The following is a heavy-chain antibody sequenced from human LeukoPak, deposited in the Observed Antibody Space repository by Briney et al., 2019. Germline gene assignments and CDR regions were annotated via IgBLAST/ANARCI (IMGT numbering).Heavy chain of an antibody. CDR1: GGSIRGYD. CDR2: IYYSGST. V-gene: IGHV4-59*08. Sequence: SETLSLTCTVSGGSIRGYDWSWIRQPPGKGLEWIGYIYYSGSTNYNPSLQSRVTISVDTSKNQFSLNLTSVTAADTAVYYCARYGSGTYPRFDYWGQGILATVSS. J-gene: IGHJ4*02. CDR3: ARYGSGTYPRFDY. D-gene: IGHD3-10*01.